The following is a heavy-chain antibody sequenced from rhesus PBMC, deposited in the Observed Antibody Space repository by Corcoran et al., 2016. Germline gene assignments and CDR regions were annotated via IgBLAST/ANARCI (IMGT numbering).Heavy chain of an antibody. CDR1: GYSVTSYW. V-gene: IGHV5-2*01. CDR2: IDPGDSET. D-gene: IGHD6-25*01. J-gene: IGHJ4*01. CDR3: GKEGRQLEQDY. Sequence: EVQLVQSGAEVKRPGESLKISCKPSGYSVTSYWCSWVRQMPGKGPEWVGAIDPGDSETRYSPPFPGQLTSSATKSISTTDLQWSSLKASDSPTYYCGKEGRQLEQDYWGQGVLVTVSS.